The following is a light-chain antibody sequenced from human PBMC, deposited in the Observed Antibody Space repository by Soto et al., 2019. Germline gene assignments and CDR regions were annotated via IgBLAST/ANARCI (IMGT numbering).Light chain of an antibody. CDR2: GAS. V-gene: IGKV3-15*01. Sequence: EIVMTQSPATLSVSPGEXATLYCRASQSVYNNLAWYQQKPGQAPRLLIYGASTRATGIPARFSGSGSGTEFTLTIRSLQSEDFAVYFCQQYNNWPPVTFGPGTKVDIK. CDR3: QQYNNWPPVT. J-gene: IGKJ3*01. CDR1: QSVYNN.